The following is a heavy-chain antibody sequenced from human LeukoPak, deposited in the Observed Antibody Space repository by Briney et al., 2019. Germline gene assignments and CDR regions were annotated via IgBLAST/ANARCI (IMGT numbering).Heavy chain of an antibody. J-gene: IGHJ4*02. CDR2: ISPNSGDT. Sequence: ASVKVSCKASGCTFTGYYMHWVRQAPGQGLEWMGWISPNSGDTNYAQKFQSRVTMTRDTSISAAYMELSRLRSDDTAVYYCARGDVYFDYWGQGTLVTVSS. CDR3: ARGDVYFDY. CDR1: GCTFTGYY. V-gene: IGHV1-2*02.